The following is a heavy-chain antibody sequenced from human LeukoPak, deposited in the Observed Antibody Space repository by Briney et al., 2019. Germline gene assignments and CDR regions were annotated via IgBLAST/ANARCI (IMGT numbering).Heavy chain of an antibody. Sequence: PGKSLRLSCVASGFDFSRYAMQWVRQAPGKGLEWVSGVSYDGSETYHADSVKGRFTVSRDNSRNTLSLQSDSLEPEDTAVYFCARVDSRSGSSFSASWGQGTLVIVSS. CDR2: VSYDGSET. J-gene: IGHJ4*02. CDR1: GFDFSRYA. D-gene: IGHD6-13*01. CDR3: ARVDSRSGSSFSAS. V-gene: IGHV3-30-3*01.